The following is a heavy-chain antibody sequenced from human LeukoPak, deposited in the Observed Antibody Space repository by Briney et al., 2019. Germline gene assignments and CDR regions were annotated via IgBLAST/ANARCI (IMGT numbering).Heavy chain of an antibody. CDR2: IYYSGST. CDR3: ARQSASDYYDSSDSFDY. J-gene: IGHJ4*02. Sequence: SQTLSLTCTVSGGSISSGDYYWSWIRQPPGKGLEWIGYIYYSGSTYYNPSLKSRVTISVDTSKNQFSLKLSSVTAADTAVYYCARQSASDYYDSSDSFDYWGQGTLVTVSS. V-gene: IGHV4-30-4*01. CDR1: GGSISSGDYY. D-gene: IGHD3-22*01.